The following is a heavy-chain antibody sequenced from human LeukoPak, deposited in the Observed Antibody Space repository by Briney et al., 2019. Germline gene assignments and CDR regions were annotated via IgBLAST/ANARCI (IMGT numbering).Heavy chain of an antibody. J-gene: IGHJ4*02. D-gene: IGHD4-11*01. CDR3: ARRPSNSPFDY. CDR2: IYPGDSDT. V-gene: IGHV5-51*01. Sequence: GESLKISCKGSGYIFTNYWIGWVRQMPGKGLEWMGIIYPGDSDTRYSPSFQGQVTISADKSISTSYLQWSSLKASDTAMYYCARRPSNSPFDYWGQGTLVTVSS. CDR1: GYIFTNYW.